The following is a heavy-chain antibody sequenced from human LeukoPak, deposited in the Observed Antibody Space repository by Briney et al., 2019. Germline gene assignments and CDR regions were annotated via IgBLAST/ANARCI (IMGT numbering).Heavy chain of an antibody. CDR1: GFTFSSHW. J-gene: IGHJ4*02. Sequence: GGSLRLSCAASGFTFSSHWMHWVRQAPGKGLEWVSAISGSGGSTYYADSVKGRFTISRDNSKNRLYLQMNSLRAEDTAVYYCAKDSRKIAAAGTTLDYWGQGTLVTVSS. V-gene: IGHV3-23*01. CDR2: ISGSGGST. CDR3: AKDSRKIAAAGTTLDY. D-gene: IGHD6-13*01.